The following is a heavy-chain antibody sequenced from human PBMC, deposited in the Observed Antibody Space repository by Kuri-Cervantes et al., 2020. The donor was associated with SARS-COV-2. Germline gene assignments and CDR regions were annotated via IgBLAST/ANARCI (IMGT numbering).Heavy chain of an antibody. J-gene: IGHJ4*02. D-gene: IGHD3-3*01. V-gene: IGHV3-48*03. CDR3: ARTYDFWSGYSSALIDY. CDR2: ISSSGRTI. CDR1: GFTFRSYE. Sequence: GESLKISCAASGFTFRSYEMNWVRQAPGKGLEWVSYISSSGRTIYYADSVKGRFTISRDNAKNSLYLQMNSLRAEDTAVYYWARTYDFWSGYSSALIDYWGQGTLVTVSS.